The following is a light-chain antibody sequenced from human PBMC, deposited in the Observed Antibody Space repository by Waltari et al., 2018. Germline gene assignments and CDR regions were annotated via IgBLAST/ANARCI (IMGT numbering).Light chain of an antibody. V-gene: IGKV3-15*01. Sequence: VMTQSPAALPVSPGERVTLPCKASQNIDNNLAWYQQKPGQSPRLLIYGASTRATGVPARFSGSGSGTEFTLTISSLQSEDCAVFYCQQYNRWPPLTFGGGTKVEIK. J-gene: IGKJ4*01. CDR1: QNIDNN. CDR3: QQYNRWPPLT. CDR2: GAS.